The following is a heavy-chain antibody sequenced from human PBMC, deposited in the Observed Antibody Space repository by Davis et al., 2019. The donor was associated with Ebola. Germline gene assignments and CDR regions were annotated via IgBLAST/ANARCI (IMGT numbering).Heavy chain of an antibody. CDR2: IYPGDSDT. D-gene: IGHD1-1*01. J-gene: IGHJ4*02. V-gene: IGHV5-51*01. Sequence: GESLKISCQGSGYNFNSYWIGWVRQMPGKGLEWMGIIYPGDSDTRYSPSFQGQVTISADKSINTAYLQWSRLQASDTATYYCARHTKLEVGGGFYFDNWGQGTPVIVSS. CDR1: GYNFNSYW. CDR3: ARHTKLEVGGGFYFDN.